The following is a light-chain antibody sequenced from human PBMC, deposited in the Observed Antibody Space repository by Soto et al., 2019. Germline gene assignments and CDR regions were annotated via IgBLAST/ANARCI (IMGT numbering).Light chain of an antibody. J-gene: IGKJ1*01. V-gene: IGKV1-5*01. Sequence: DIQMTQSPSTLSASVGDRVTITCRASQSISSWLAWYQQKPGKAPKILIYDASSLESGVQSRFSGSGSGTESTLTISSLQPDDFATYYCKQYNSYSTFGQGTKVDIK. CDR2: DAS. CDR3: KQYNSYST. CDR1: QSISSW.